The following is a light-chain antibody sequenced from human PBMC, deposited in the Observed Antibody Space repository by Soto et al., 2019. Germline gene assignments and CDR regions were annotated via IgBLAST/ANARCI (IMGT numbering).Light chain of an antibody. CDR1: SSDVGRYSF. Sequence: QSVLTQPRSVSGSPGQSVTISCTGTSSDVGRYSFVSWYQQHPGKAPKLIIYDVYKRPSGVPDRFSGSKSGNTASLTISGLQDEDETDYYCCSHAGDSVVFGTGTKLTVL. CDR3: CSHAGDSVV. V-gene: IGLV2-11*01. J-gene: IGLJ1*01. CDR2: DVY.